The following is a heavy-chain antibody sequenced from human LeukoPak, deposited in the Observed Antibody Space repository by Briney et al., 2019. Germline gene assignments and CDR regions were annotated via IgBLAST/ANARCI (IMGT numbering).Heavy chain of an antibody. V-gene: IGHV3-20*04. Sequence: GGSLRLSCAASGFTSGFTFYDYGLNRVRQVPEKGLEWVPGISRDGGRTGYAASVQRQFTISRDTCRTSLHLQMNSLRVEDTASYYCVKDSNYDFWSGYYKGFDNWGQGTLVTVSS. CDR1: GFTFYDYG. J-gene: IGHJ4*02. CDR3: VKDSNYDFWSGYYKGFDN. CDR2: ISRDGGRT. D-gene: IGHD3-3*01.